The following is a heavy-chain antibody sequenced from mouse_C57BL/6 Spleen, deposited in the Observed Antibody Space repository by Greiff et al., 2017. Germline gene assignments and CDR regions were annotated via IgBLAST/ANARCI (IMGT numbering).Heavy chain of an antibody. D-gene: IGHD2-1*01. Sequence: EVQLQESGPELVKPGASVKIPCKASGYTFTDYNMDWVKQSHGKSLEWIGDINPNNGGTIYNQKFKGKATLTVDKSSSTAYMELRSLTSEDTAVYYCARSGGNYNLDYAMDYWGQGTSVTVSS. J-gene: IGHJ4*01. V-gene: IGHV1-18*01. CDR3: ARSGGNYNLDYAMDY. CDR1: GYTFTDYN. CDR2: INPNNGGT.